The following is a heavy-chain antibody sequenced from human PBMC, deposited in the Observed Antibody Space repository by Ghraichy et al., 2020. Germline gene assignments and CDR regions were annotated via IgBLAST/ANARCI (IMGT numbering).Heavy chain of an antibody. V-gene: IGHV3-15*01. CDR1: GFTFSNAW. J-gene: IGHJ4*02. CDR3: TALGRVRGVIRIVDY. CDR2: IKSKTDGGTT. Sequence: GGSLRLSFAASGFTFSNAWMSWVRQAPGKGLEWVGRIKSKTDGGTTDYAAPVKGRFTISRDDSKNTLYLQMNSLKTEDTAVYYCTALGRVRGVIRIVDYWGQGTLVTVSS. D-gene: IGHD3-10*01.